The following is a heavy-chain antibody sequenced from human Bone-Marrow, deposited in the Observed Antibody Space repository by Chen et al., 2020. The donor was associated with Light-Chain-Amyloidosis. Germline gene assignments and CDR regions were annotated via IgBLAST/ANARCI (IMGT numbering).Heavy chain of an antibody. Sequence: QVQLVQSGAEVKKPGASVKVSCKASGYTFTGYSMHWVRQAPGQGLEWTGWINPNRYSTSHAQNFQGRVTRTRETSIRPAYLALGRLRSDDTAVYYCARGAERGYSGYERTNFDYWGQGTLVTVSS. CDR3: ARGAERGYSGYERTNFDY. D-gene: IGHD5-12*01. CDR1: GYTFTGYS. CDR2: INPNRYST. V-gene: IGHV1-2*02. J-gene: IGHJ4*02.